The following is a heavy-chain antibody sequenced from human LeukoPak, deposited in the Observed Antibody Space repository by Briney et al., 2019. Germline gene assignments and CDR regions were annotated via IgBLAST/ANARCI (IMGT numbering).Heavy chain of an antibody. CDR3: AKDYYYDSSGYYGY. Sequence: PGGSLRLSCSASGFTFSNYAMHWVRQAPGKGLEWVSAISGSGGSTYYADSVKGRFTISRDNSKSTLYLQMNSLRAEDTAVYYCAKDYYYDSSGYYGYWGQGTLVTVSS. J-gene: IGHJ4*02. D-gene: IGHD3-22*01. CDR1: GFTFSNYA. CDR2: ISGSGGST. V-gene: IGHV3-23*01.